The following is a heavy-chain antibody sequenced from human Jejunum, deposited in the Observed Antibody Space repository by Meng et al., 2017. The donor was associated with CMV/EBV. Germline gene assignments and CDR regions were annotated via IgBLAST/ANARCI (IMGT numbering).Heavy chain of an antibody. CDR1: GFTFNNYP. CDR3: ARENDYSNYFDQ. Sequence: AASGFTFNNYPIHWVRQAPGKGLEWVALISYDGGNEYYADSVKGRFTISRDSSKSTLYLQMNSLRGEDSAIYYCARENDYSNYFDQWGRGTLVTVSS. J-gene: IGHJ4*02. CDR2: ISYDGGNE. V-gene: IGHV3-30-3*01. D-gene: IGHD4-11*01.